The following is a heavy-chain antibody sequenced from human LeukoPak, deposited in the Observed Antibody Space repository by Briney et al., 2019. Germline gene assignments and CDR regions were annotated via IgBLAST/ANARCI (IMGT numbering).Heavy chain of an antibody. CDR1: GGTFSSYA. D-gene: IGHD6-19*01. Sequence: ASVKVSCKASGGTFSSYAISWVRQAPGQGLEWMAGIIPIFGTANYAQKFQGRVTLTADKSTSTAYMELSSLRSEDTAVYYCASRAVAGPAPFDYWGQGTLVTVSS. CDR2: IIPIFGTA. J-gene: IGHJ4*02. CDR3: ASRAVAGPAPFDY. V-gene: IGHV1-69*06.